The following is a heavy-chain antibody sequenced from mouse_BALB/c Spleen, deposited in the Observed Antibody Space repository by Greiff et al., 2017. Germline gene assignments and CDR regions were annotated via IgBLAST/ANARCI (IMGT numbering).Heavy chain of an antibody. CDR1: GFTFSSYY. J-gene: IGHJ4*01. CDR3: ARRWGWYAMDY. Sequence: EVMLVESGGGLVKLGGSLKLSCAASGFTFSSYYMSWVRQTPEKRLELVAAINSNGGSTYYPDTVKGRFTISRDNAKNTLYLQMSSLKSEDTALYYCARRWGWYAMDYWGQGTSVTVSS. CDR2: INSNGGST. V-gene: IGHV5-6-2*01. D-gene: IGHD1-1*02.